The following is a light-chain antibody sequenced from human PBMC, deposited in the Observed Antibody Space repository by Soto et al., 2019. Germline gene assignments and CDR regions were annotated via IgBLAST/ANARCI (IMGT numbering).Light chain of an antibody. V-gene: IGLV2-11*01. CDR1: SSDVGGYNY. CDR3: CSYAGRYTYV. J-gene: IGLJ1*01. CDR2: DVS. Sequence: QSVLTQPRSVSGSPGQSVTISCTGASSDVGGYNYASWYQQHPGKAPKVMIYDVSKRPSGVPDRFSGSKSGNTASLTISGLQTEDEADYYCCSYAGRYTYVFGTGTKLTVL.